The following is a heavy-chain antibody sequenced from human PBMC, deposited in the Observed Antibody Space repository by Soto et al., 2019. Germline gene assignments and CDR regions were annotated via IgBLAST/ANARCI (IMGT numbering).Heavy chain of an antibody. Sequence: QVQLQQSGPGLVKPSQTLSLTCAISGDSVSSNSAAWNWIRQSPSRGLEWLGRTYYRSKWYNDYAVSVKSRITINPDTSKNQFSLQLNSVTPEDTAVYYCARDSLLSETPSYYYYGMDVWGQGTTVTVSS. V-gene: IGHV6-1*01. CDR3: ARDSLLSETPSYYYYGMDV. CDR2: TYYRSKWYN. J-gene: IGHJ6*02. D-gene: IGHD2-2*01. CDR1: GDSVSSNSAA.